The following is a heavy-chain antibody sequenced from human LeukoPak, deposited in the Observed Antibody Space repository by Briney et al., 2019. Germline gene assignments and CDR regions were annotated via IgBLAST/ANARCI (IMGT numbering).Heavy chain of an antibody. V-gene: IGHV1-18*01. CDR1: GYGFTICS. CDR2: ISAYNGNT. CDR3: ARDCWIVGDSCY. D-gene: IGHD1-26*01. Sequence: ASVKVSCKASGYGFTICSFSWMRHAPGQGLEWMWWISAYNGNTNYAQKLQGRVTAYMERRSLRSDDTAVYYCARDCWIVGDSCYWGQGTLVTVSS. J-gene: IGHJ4*02.